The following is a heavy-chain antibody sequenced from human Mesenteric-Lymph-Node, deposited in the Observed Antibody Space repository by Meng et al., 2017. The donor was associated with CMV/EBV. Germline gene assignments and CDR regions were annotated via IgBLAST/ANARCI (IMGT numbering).Heavy chain of an antibody. D-gene: IGHD6-19*01. CDR2: LNPGGSSP. Sequence: SCKESGYTFHAYCIHWVRQAPGQGLEWMTILNPGGSSPYYAQKFQGRVTMTRDTSTSTVYMELSSLTSEDTAVYYCAGSSGWYFLDYWGQGTLVTVSS. CDR1: GYTFHAYC. V-gene: IGHV1-46*02. CDR3: AGSSGWYFLDY. J-gene: IGHJ4*02.